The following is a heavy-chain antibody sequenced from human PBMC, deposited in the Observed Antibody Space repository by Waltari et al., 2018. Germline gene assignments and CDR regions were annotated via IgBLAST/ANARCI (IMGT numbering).Heavy chain of an antibody. D-gene: IGHD6-19*01. Sequence: EVQLLQSGAALKEPGTTVRISCTVSGYTFSDYYIHRVQQAPGKGLRWMGLVDPEDGETIYADNFQGRVTISADTSTDTAFMELSSLRSEDTAVFYCATALGDSSSASRPFDFWGQGTMITVSS. CDR2: VDPEDGET. J-gene: IGHJ3*01. V-gene: IGHV1-69-2*01. CDR1: GYTFSDYY. CDR3: ATALGDSSSASRPFDF.